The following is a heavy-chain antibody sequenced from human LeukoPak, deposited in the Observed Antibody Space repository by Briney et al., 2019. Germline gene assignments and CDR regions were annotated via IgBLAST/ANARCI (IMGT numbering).Heavy chain of an antibody. CDR1: GFTFSSYS. D-gene: IGHD5-24*01. J-gene: IGHJ4*02. CDR3: ARGWLQYSSFDY. CDR2: ISSSSSYI. Sequence: GGSLRLSCAASGFTFSSYSMNRVRQAPGKGLEWVSSISSSSSYIYSADSVKGRFTISRDNAKNSLYLQMNSLRAEDTAVYYCARGWLQYSSFDYWGQGTLVTVSS. V-gene: IGHV3-21*01.